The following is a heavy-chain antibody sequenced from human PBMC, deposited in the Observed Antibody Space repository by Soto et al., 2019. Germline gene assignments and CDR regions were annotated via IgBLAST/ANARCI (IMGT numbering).Heavy chain of an antibody. Sequence: EVQLLDSGGGLVQPGGSLRLSCTVSGFTFGSDAMSWVRQAPGKGLECVSGISGSGGTTFYAHSVKGRFTIARDNSKKTLYLQMNSLRAEDTAVYYCAKTPYDVWSSAQYLFDHWGQGTLVTVSS. CDR3: AKTPYDVWSSAQYLFDH. V-gene: IGHV3-23*01. D-gene: IGHD3-3*01. CDR1: GFTFGSDA. J-gene: IGHJ4*02. CDR2: ISGSGGTT.